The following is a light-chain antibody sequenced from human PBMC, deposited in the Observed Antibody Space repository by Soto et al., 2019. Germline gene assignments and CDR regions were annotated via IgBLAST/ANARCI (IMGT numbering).Light chain of an antibody. CDR3: CSYAGSSTLV. V-gene: IGLV2-11*01. J-gene: IGLJ2*01. CDR1: SSDVGDYNY. Sequence: QSALTQPLSVSGSPGQSVTISCTGTSSDVGDYNYVSWYQQHPGKVPKLMIYDVNERPSGVPDRFSGSKSGNTASLTISGLQADDEADYYCCSYAGSSTLVFGGGTKLTVL. CDR2: DVN.